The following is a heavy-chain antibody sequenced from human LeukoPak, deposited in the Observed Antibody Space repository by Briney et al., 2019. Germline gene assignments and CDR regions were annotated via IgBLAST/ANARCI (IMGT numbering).Heavy chain of an antibody. V-gene: IGHV3-11*01. CDR1: GFTFSDYY. CDR2: ISSSGSTI. Sequence: GGSLRLSCAASGFTFSDYYMSWIRQAPGKGLEWVSYISSSGSTIYYADSVKGRFTISRDNAKNSPYLQMNSLRAEDTAVYYCARDRVPRRYCSGGSCYLDAFDIWGQGTMVTVSS. J-gene: IGHJ3*02. D-gene: IGHD2-15*01. CDR3: ARDRVPRRYCSGGSCYLDAFDI.